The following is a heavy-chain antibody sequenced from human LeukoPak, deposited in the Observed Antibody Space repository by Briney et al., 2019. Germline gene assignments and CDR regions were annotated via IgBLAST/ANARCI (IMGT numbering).Heavy chain of an antibody. CDR1: GFTFSNYA. CDR2: ISGDGRT. Sequence: GGSLRLSCAASGFTFSNYAMHWVRQAPGKGLEWVSVISGDGRTQYADSVKGRFTISRDSFKNTVYLQMNSLRAEDTAVYYCARDAYGYNPFDFWGQGTLVTVSS. CDR3: ARDAYGYNPFDF. V-gene: IGHV3-53*01. D-gene: IGHD5-24*01. J-gene: IGHJ4*02.